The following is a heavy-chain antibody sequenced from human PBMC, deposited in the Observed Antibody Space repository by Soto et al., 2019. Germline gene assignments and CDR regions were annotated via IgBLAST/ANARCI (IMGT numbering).Heavy chain of an antibody. V-gene: IGHV4-30-2*01. CDR3: ARRRAQDIVVVPAAIKRGSWFDP. CDR1: GGSVTTGGYS. D-gene: IGHD2-2*02. J-gene: IGHJ5*02. Sequence: ELQESGSRLVKPSESLSLTCTVAGGSVTTGGYSWSWIRQPPGRGLEWIGFVYSASTYYNPSLKSRVTISVDTSKNQFSLKLSSVTAADTAVYYCARRRAQDIVVVPAAIKRGSWFDPWGQGTMVTVSS. CDR2: VYSAST.